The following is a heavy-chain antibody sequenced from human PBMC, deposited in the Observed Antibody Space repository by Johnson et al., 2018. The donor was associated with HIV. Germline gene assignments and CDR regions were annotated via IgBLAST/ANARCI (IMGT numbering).Heavy chain of an antibody. D-gene: IGHD1-1*01. V-gene: IGHV3-74*02. J-gene: IGHJ3*02. CDR3: ATVWRNEGRHAFDI. CDR2: INSDGTYT. Sequence: VQLVESGGGLVQPGGSLRLSCAASGFTFSSYWMHWVRQAPGKGLVWISRINSDGTYTTYADSVKGRFTISRDNSKNTLYLQMNSLRAEDTAVYFCATVWRNEGRHAFDIWGQGTMVTVSS. CDR1: GFTFSSYW.